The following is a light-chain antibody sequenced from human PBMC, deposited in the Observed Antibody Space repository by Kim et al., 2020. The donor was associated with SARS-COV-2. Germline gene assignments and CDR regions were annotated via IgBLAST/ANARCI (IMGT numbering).Light chain of an antibody. CDR2: YDS. V-gene: IGLV3-21*01. Sequence: SYELTQPPSVSVAPGKTARITCGGNNIGSKSVHWYQQKPGQAPVLVIYYDSDRPSGIPERFSGSNSGNTATLTISRVEAGDEADYYCQVWESSSDHPGV. CDR1: NIGSKS. J-gene: IGLJ3*02. CDR3: QVWESSSDHPGV.